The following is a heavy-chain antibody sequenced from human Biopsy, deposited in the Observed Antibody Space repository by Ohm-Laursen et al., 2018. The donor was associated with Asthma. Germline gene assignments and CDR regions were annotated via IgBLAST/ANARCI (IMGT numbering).Heavy chain of an antibody. D-gene: IGHD3-16*01. V-gene: IGHV3-33*01. CDR3: ARDFSRAIMIGGGREHYFDF. J-gene: IGHJ4*02. Sequence: SLRLSCTASGFTFMTYGMHWVRQVPGKGLEWVATVGSDESYTDHADSVKGRFTISRDNSKDTLHLQMNSLSPEDTAVYYCARDFSRAIMIGGGREHYFDFWGQGTLVTVSS. CDR1: GFTFMTYG. CDR2: VGSDESYT.